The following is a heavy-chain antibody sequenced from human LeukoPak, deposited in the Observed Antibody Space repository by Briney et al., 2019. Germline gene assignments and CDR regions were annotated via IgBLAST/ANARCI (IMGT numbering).Heavy chain of an antibody. CDR3: ARGPLLQLIWFDP. D-gene: IGHD5-18*01. CDR2: IIPIFCTA. J-gene: IGHJ5*02. CDR1: GGTFNSYA. V-gene: IGHV1-69*05. Sequence: GSSVNVSCKASGGTFNSYAISWVRQAPGQGLEWMGRIIPIFCTANYAHKFQGRVTITTDESTSTAYMELSSLRSEDTAVYYCARGPLLQLIWFDPWGQGTLVTVSS.